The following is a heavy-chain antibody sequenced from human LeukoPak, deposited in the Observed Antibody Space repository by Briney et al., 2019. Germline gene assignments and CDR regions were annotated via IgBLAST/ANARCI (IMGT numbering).Heavy chain of an antibody. Sequence: SETLSLTCTVSGGSISSSSYYWGWIRQPPGKGLEWIGSIYYSGSTYYNPSLKSRVTISVDTSKNQFSLKLSSVTAADTAVYYCAREEGSGNPDYWGQGTPVTVSS. V-gene: IGHV4-39*07. CDR3: AREEGSGNPDY. CDR1: GGSISSSSYY. J-gene: IGHJ4*02. CDR2: IYYSGST. D-gene: IGHD1-26*01.